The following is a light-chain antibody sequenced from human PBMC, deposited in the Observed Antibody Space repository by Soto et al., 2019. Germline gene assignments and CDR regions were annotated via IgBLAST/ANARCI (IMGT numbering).Light chain of an antibody. CDR1: SSDIGRDNF. J-gene: IGLJ3*02. Sequence: QSALTQPASVSGSPGQSITISCTGTSSDIGRDNFVSWYQQYPRKAPKVIIYEVSNRPSGVSNRVSGSKSGNTASLTISGLQAEDEADYYCSSYTTGNTKFGGGTKLTV. CDR2: EVS. CDR3: SSYTTGNTK. V-gene: IGLV2-14*01.